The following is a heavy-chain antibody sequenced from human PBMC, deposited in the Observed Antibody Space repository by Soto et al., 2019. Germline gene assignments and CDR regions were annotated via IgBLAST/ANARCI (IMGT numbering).Heavy chain of an antibody. CDR2: VSYEGNNK. CDR1: GFSFNNYN. Sequence: GWSLRLSCAASGFSFNNYNLHWVRQAPGKGLEWVAVVSYEGNNKYYGDSVKGRFTISKDESKTTVYLQMTNLRSEDTAKYYCGRAGSKTCEKDVCNYYGMDFCGIATTVTVS. D-gene: IGHD2-2*01. J-gene: IGHJ6*04. V-gene: IGHV3-30-3*01. CDR3: GRAGSKTCEKDVCNYYGMDF.